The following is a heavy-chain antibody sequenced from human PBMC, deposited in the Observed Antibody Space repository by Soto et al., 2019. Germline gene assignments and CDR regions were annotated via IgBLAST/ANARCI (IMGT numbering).Heavy chain of an antibody. Sequence: SGPTLVKPTQTLTLTCTFSGFSLSTSGVGGGWIRQPPGKALEWLALIYWDDDKRYSPSLKSRLTITKDTSKNQAVLTMTNMDPVDTATYYSAHKRVRGCSCHDFDYWGQGTLVTVSS. CDR3: AHKRVRGCSCHDFDY. CDR2: IYWDDDK. D-gene: IGHD2-2*01. J-gene: IGHJ4*02. CDR1: GFSLSTSGVG. V-gene: IGHV2-5*02.